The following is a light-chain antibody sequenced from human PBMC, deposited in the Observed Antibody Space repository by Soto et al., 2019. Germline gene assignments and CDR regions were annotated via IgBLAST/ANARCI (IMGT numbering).Light chain of an antibody. CDR3: HQYVSSPLT. CDR2: GAS. V-gene: IGKV3-20*01. Sequence: EIVLTQSTGTLSLSPGERATLSCRASQSVSSSYLAWYQQKPGQAPRLLIYGASSRATGIPDRFSGSGSGTDFTLTISRLEPEDFAVYYCHQYVSSPLTFGGGTKVEIK. J-gene: IGKJ4*01. CDR1: QSVSSSY.